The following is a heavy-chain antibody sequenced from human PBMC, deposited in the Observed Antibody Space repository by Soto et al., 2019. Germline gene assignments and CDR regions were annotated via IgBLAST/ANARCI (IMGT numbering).Heavy chain of an antibody. CDR3: AKAQPRYDLSFDY. Sequence: EVQLLESGGGLVQPGGSLRLSCAASGFTFSSYAMRWVRQAPGKGLEWVSAISGSGGSTYYADSVKGRFTISRDNSKNTLYLQMNSLRAEETAVYYGAKAQPRYDLSFDYWGQGTLVTGSS. V-gene: IGHV3-23*01. CDR2: ISGSGGST. CDR1: GFTFSSYA. J-gene: IGHJ4*02. D-gene: IGHD1-20*01.